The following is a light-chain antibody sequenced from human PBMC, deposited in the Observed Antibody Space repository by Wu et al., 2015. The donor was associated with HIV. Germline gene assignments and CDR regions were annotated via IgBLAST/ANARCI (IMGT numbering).Light chain of an antibody. CDR1: QSISSY. Sequence: DIQMTQSPSSLSASVGDRVTITCRASQSISSYLNWYQQKPGKAPKLLIYAASSLQSGVPSRFSGSGSGTDFTLTISSLQPEDFATYYCQQSYSTLRRTFGPRDQGGNQT. V-gene: IGKV1-39*01. CDR3: QQSYSTLRRT. J-gene: IGKJ1*01. CDR2: AAS.